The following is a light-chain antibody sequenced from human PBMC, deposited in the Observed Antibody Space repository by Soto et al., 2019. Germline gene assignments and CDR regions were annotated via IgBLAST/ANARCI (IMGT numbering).Light chain of an antibody. J-gene: IGKJ2*01. CDR2: DTS. Sequence: IQLTQSPSFLSASVGDTVTITCRTSQGIVNYLNWYQHKSGQAPKILLFDTSTLARKVPPRFSGSGSGSLFTLTIDTLPPEDFATYYCQQSYNPPYTFGQGT. V-gene: IGKV1-39*01. CDR1: QGIVNY. CDR3: QQSYNPPYT.